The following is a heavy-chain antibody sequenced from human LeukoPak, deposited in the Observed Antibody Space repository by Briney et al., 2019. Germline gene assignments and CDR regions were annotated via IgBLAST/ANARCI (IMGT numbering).Heavy chain of an antibody. D-gene: IGHD2-21*02. J-gene: IGHJ4*02. Sequence: GASVKDSCKASGYTFTGYYVHWVRQAPGQGLEWMGRINPNSGDTNYAQKFPGGVTMTRDTSISTAYMELSRLRSDDTAVYYCARDYCGGDCFPDYWGQGTLVTVSS. CDR2: INPNSGDT. CDR1: GYTFTGYY. V-gene: IGHV1-2*06. CDR3: ARDYCGGDCFPDY.